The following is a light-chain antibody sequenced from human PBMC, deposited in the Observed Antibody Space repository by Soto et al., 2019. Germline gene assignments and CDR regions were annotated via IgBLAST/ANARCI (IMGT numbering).Light chain of an antibody. Sequence: QSVLTQPASVSGSPGQSITISCTGTSSDVGSYNLVSWYQQHPGKAPKLMIYEVSKRPSGVSNRFTGSKSGNTASLTISGLQAEDEAEYYCCSYAGSRDVFGTGTQLTVL. J-gene: IGLJ1*01. CDR1: SSDVGSYNL. CDR2: EVS. V-gene: IGLV2-23*02. CDR3: CSYAGSRDV.